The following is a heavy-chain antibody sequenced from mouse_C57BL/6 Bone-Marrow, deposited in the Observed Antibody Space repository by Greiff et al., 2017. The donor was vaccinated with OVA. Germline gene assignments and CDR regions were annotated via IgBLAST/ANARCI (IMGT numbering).Heavy chain of an antibody. D-gene: IGHD2-1*01. CDR1: GFTFSSYG. CDR3: ARYYYGNYDWYFDV. V-gene: IGHV5-6*01. Sequence: EVQGVESGGDLVKPGGSLKLSCAASGFTFSSYGMSWVRQTPDKRLEWVATISSGGSYTYYTERVKGRFTISRDNAKNTLYLQMSSLKSEDTAMYYCARYYYGNYDWYFDVWGTGTTVTVSS. J-gene: IGHJ1*03. CDR2: ISSGGSYT.